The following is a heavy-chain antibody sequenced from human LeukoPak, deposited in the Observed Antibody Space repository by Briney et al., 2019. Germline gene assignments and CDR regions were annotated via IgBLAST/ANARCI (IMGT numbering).Heavy chain of an antibody. CDR3: ARGGGHNWFDP. V-gene: IGHV4-34*01. CDR1: GGSFSGYY. Sequence: SETLSLTCAVYGGSFSGYYWSWIRQPPGKGLEWIGEINHSGSTNYNPSLESRVTISVDRSKNQFSLKLSSVTAADTAVYYCARGGGHNWFDPWGQGTLVTVSS. J-gene: IGHJ5*02. CDR2: INHSGST.